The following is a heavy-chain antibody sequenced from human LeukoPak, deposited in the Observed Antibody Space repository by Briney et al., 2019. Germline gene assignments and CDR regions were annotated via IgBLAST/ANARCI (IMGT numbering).Heavy chain of an antibody. D-gene: IGHD4-17*01. CDR3: ARDPGYGDYSYYFDY. CDR1: GFTFSSYN. CDR2: ITSSSSTI. V-gene: IGHV3-48*01. J-gene: IGHJ4*02. Sequence: GGSLRLSRAASGFTFSSYNMNWVRQAPGKGLEWVSYITSSSSTIYYADSVKGRFTISRDNAKNSLYLQMNSLRAEDTAVYYCARDPGYGDYSYYFDYWGQGTLVTVSS.